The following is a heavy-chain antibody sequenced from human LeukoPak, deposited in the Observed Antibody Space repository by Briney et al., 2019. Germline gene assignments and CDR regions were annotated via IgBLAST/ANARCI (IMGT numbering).Heavy chain of an antibody. J-gene: IGHJ6*03. CDR3: ARSPMVRAHYYYYYMDV. V-gene: IGHV4-4*09. CDR2: IYTSGST. CDR1: GGTISSYY. D-gene: IGHD3-10*01. Sequence: PSETLSLTCTVSGGTISSYYWSWIRQPPGKGLEWIGYIYTSGSTNYNPSLNSRFTISVDTSNNHFSLKLSSVTAADTAVYYCARSPMVRAHYYYYYMDVWCKGTTVTVSS.